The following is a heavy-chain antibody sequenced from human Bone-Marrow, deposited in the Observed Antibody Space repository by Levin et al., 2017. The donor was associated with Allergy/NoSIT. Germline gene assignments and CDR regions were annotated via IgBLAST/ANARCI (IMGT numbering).Heavy chain of an antibody. CDR3: ARGAGAARFPYYYGMDV. J-gene: IGHJ6*02. D-gene: IGHD6-6*01. CDR2: IIPIFGTA. Sequence: KISCKASGGTFSSYAISWVRQAPGQGLEWMGGIIPIFGTANYAQKFQGRVTITADESTSTAYMELSSLRSEDTAVYYCARGAGAARFPYYYGMDVWGQGTTVTVSS. V-gene: IGHV1-69*01. CDR1: GGTFSSYA.